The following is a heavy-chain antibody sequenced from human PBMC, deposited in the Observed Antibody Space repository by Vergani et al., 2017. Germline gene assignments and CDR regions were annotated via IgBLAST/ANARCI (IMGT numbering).Heavy chain of an antibody. CDR1: GDTLGESG. D-gene: IGHD6-19*01. CDR2: INPNSGGT. J-gene: IGHJ4*02. V-gene: IGHV1-2*02. CDR3: ARVGYSSGWYRPYYFDY. Sequence: QVQLVQSGSEVRKPGASVKVSCQVSGDTLGESGIHWVRQAPGQGLEWMGWINPNSGGTNYAQKFQGRVTMTRDTSISTAYMELSRLRSDDTAVYYCARVGYSSGWYRPYYFDYWGQGTLVTVSS.